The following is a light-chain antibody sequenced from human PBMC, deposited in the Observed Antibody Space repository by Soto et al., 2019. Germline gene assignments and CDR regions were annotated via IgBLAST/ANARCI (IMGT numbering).Light chain of an antibody. Sequence: EIVLTQSPGTLSSSPGEGVTLSCRASETIRSNYLAWYQKKPGQAPRLLIFGASTRATGIPDKFSGSGSGTDFTLTISSLEPEDFAEYYWQQYGSSPPDTFGPGT. V-gene: IGKV3-20*01. CDR2: GAS. J-gene: IGKJ3*01. CDR3: QQYGSSPPDT. CDR1: ETIRSNY.